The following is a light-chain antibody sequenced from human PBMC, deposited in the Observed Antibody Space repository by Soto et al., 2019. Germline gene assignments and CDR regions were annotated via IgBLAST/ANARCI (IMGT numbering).Light chain of an antibody. CDR1: SSNIGSNT. J-gene: IGLJ3*02. CDR3: AAWDDSLNGFWV. CDR2: SNN. Sequence: QTVVTQPPSASGTPGQRVTISCSGSSSNIGSNTVNWYQQLPGTAPKLLIYSNNQRPSGVPDRFSGSKSGTSASLAISGLQSEDEADYYCAAWDDSLNGFWVFGGGPKLTVL. V-gene: IGLV1-44*01.